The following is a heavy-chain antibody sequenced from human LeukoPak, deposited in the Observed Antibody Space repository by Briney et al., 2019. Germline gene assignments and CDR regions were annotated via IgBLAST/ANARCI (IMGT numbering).Heavy chain of an antibody. J-gene: IGHJ3*01. CDR2: ISSSSSYI. CDR1: GFTVSSNY. CDR3: ARDSISLGQAFDF. V-gene: IGHV3-21*01. D-gene: IGHD3-3*02. Sequence: MSGGSLRLSCAASGFTVSSNYMSWVRQAPGKGLEWVSSISSSSSYIYYADSVKGRFTISRDNAKNSLHLQMNSLRAEDTAVYYCARDSISLGQAFDFWGQGTMVTVSS.